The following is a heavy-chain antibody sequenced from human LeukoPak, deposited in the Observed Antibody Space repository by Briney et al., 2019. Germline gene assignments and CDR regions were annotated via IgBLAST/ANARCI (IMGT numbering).Heavy chain of an antibody. CDR2: INPNSGGT. CDR3: ARVGIRIAVALRAFDI. V-gene: IGHV1-2*02. Sequence: ASVKVSCKASGYTLTGYYMHWVRQAPGQGLEWMGWINPNSGGTNYAQKFQGRVTMTRDTSISTAYMELSRLRSDDTAVYYCARVGIRIAVALRAFDIWGQGTMVTVSS. J-gene: IGHJ3*02. CDR1: GYTLTGYY. D-gene: IGHD6-19*01.